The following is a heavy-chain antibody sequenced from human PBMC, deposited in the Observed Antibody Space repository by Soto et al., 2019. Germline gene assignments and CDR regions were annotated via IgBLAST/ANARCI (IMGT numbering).Heavy chain of an antibody. J-gene: IGHJ4*02. CDR3: VRGYYDSNAYYRFDH. CDR1: GGSLSDYY. D-gene: IGHD3-22*01. Sequence: SETLSLTCTVSGGSLSDYYWSWIRQPPGKGLEWIGYIYYSGSANYNPSLGSRVTISVDTSKNQVSLSLTSVTAADTAVYFCVRGYYDSNAYYRFDHWGQGTLVTVSS. V-gene: IGHV4-59*01. CDR2: IYYSGSA.